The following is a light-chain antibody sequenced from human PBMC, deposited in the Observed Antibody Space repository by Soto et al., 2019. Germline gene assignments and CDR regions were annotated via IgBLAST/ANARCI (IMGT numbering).Light chain of an antibody. Sequence: DIQMTQSPSSLSASVRDSVTITCRASQNIRNYLNWYQQKPGRAPKILIYAASSLQSGVPSRFSGGGSGTDFTLTITSLQPEDFGIYYCQQRHTWPTTFGGGAKVEI. CDR1: QNIRNY. CDR3: QQRHTWPTT. J-gene: IGKJ4*01. V-gene: IGKV1-39*01. CDR2: AAS.